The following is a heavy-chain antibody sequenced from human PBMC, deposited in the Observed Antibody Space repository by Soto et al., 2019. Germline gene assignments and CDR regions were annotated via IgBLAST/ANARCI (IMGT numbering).Heavy chain of an antibody. V-gene: IGHV4-28*01. CDR2: IYHSGST. Sequence: SDTLSLTCAVSGYSISSSNWWGWIRQPPGKGLEWIGDIYHSGSTYYNPSLKSRVTMSVDKSKNQFSLKLSSVTAADTAVYYCARIWSGYYTYYYGMDVWGQGTTVTVSS. J-gene: IGHJ6*02. D-gene: IGHD3-3*01. CDR1: GYSISSSNW. CDR3: ARIWSGYYTYYYGMDV.